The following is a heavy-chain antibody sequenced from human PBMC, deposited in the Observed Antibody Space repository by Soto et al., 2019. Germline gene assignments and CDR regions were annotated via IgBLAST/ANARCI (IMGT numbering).Heavy chain of an antibody. Sequence: EVQLLESGGGLVQPGGSLRLSCAASGFTFSSYAMSRVRHAPGKGLEWVSAISGSGGSTYYADSVKGRFTISRDNSKNTLYLQMNSLRAEDTAVYYCAKVAVAPLAASDIWGQGTMVTVSS. D-gene: IGHD6-19*01. CDR3: AKVAVAPLAASDI. J-gene: IGHJ3*02. CDR1: GFTFSSYA. CDR2: ISGSGGST. V-gene: IGHV3-23*01.